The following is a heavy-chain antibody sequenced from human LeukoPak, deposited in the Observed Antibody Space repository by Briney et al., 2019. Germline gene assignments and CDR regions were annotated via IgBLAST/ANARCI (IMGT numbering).Heavy chain of an antibody. CDR2: IYSGGST. Sequence: GGSLRLSCAASGFTVSSNYMSWVRQAPGKGLEWVSVIYSGGSTYYADSVKGRLTISRDNSKNALYPQMNSLRAEDTAVYYCASSLGGIFDYWGQGTLVTVSS. CDR3: ASSLGGIFDY. J-gene: IGHJ4*02. V-gene: IGHV3-66*02. D-gene: IGHD3-16*01. CDR1: GFTVSSNY.